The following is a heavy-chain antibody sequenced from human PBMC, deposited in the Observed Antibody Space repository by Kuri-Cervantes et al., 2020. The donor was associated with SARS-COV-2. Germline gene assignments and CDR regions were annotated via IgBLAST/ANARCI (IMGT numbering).Heavy chain of an antibody. CDR3: ARDPTAHYDFWTGYYGNNWFDP. CDR2: ISGSGGRT. J-gene: IGHJ5*02. D-gene: IGHD3-3*01. CDR1: GFTFIGHA. V-gene: IGHV3-23*01. Sequence: GESLKISCAASGFTFIGHAMNWVRQAPGKGLEWVSGISGSGGRTYYADSVKGRFTISRDNSKNTLYLEMNNLRAEDTAVYYCARDPTAHYDFWTGYYGNNWFDPWGQGTLVTVSS.